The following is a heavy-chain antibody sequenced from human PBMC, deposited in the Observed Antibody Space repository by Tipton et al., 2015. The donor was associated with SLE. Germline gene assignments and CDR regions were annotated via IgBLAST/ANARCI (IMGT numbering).Heavy chain of an antibody. CDR2: IYYSGST. CDR1: GGSISSYY. D-gene: IGHD6-13*01. V-gene: IGHV4-59*01. J-gene: IGHJ4*02. CDR3: ARESSWDPLFDY. Sequence: TLSLTCTVSGGSISSYYWSWIRQPPGKGLEWIGYIYYSGSTNYNPSLKSRVTISVETSKNQFSLKLSSVTAADTAVYYWARESSWDPLFDYWGQGTLVTVSS.